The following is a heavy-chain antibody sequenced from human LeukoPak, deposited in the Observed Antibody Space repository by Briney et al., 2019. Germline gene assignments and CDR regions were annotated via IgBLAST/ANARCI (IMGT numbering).Heavy chain of an antibody. D-gene: IGHD2-2*02. CDR3: ATEEGPAIGY. Sequence: GGSLRLSCAASGFTFSSYAMSWVRQAPGKGVEWGSAISGSGGSTYYADCVKGRFSISKDNSKNTMYLQMNILRAEDTAVYYCATEEGPAIGYWGQGTLVTVSS. CDR2: ISGSGGST. CDR1: GFTFSSYA. J-gene: IGHJ4*02. V-gene: IGHV3-23*01.